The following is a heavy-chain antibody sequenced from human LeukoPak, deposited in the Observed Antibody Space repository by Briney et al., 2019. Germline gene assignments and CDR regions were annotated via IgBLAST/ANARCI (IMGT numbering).Heavy chain of an antibody. D-gene: IGHD3-3*01. Sequence: SETLSLTCTVSGGSINTYYWSWIRQPPGKALECIGHIYYTGSTYCKPSLESRVTISVDTAKNQISLNLSSVTAADTAVYYCARGFSPPHYYFDYWGQGTLVTVSS. J-gene: IGHJ4*02. CDR2: IYYTGST. CDR3: ARGFSPPHYYFDY. CDR1: GGSINTYY. V-gene: IGHV4-59*12.